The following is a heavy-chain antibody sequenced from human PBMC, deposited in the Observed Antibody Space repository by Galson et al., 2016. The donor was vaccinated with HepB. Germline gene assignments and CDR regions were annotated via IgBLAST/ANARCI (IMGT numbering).Heavy chain of an antibody. Sequence: SLRLSCAASGVTFSRYWMHWVRQAPGKGLVWVSRINSDGSSTSYADSVKGRFTISRDNAKNTLYLQMNSLRSEDTAVYYCARAFGTYNWFDPWGHGTLVTVSA. CDR3: ARAFGTYNWFDP. CDR2: INSDGSST. J-gene: IGHJ5*02. D-gene: IGHD3-16*01. V-gene: IGHV3-74*01. CDR1: GVTFSRYW.